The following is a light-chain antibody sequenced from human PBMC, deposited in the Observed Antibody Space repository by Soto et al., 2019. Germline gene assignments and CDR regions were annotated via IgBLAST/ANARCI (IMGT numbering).Light chain of an antibody. CDR2: NAY. CDR3: YHYAISPLT. V-gene: IGKV3-20*01. CDR1: QSVGRNY. Sequence: EIVLTQSPGTLSLSPGERATLSCRASQSVGRNYLAWYQQKPGPPPRVLIYNAYTRATGIPDRFSGSGSGADSTLTISALDPEDFAVYYCYHYAISPLTVGGGTKVEI. J-gene: IGKJ4*01.